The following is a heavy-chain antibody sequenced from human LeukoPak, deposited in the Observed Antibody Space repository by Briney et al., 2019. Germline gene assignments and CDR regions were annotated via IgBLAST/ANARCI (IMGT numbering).Heavy chain of an antibody. CDR2: IYYRGNT. V-gene: IGHV4-39*07. CDR1: GGSSSSKSYY. D-gene: IGHD3-10*01. Sequence: PSETLSLTCIVSGGSSSSKSYYWGWIRQPPGKGLEWIGTIYYRGNTYYNPSLKSRVTISVDTSKNQFSLKLSSVTAADTAVYYCARGRWYYGSGSYEDYWGQGTLVTVSS. J-gene: IGHJ4*02. CDR3: ARGRWYYGSGSYEDY.